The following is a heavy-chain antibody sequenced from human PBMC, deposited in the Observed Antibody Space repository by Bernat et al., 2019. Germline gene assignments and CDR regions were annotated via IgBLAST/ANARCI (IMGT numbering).Heavy chain of an antibody. J-gene: IGHJ6*02. CDR1: GFTFSSYG. V-gene: IGHV3-33*01. Sequence: QVQLVESGGGVVQPGRSLRLSCAASGFTFSSYGMHWVRQAPGKGLEWVAVIWYDGSNKYYADSVKGRFTISRDNSKNTLYLQMNSLRAEDTAVYYCARDRGDIVVVPAAMPDMRSWGMDVWGQGTTVTASS. D-gene: IGHD2-2*01. CDR3: ARDRGDIVVVPAAMPDMRSWGMDV. CDR2: IWYDGSNK.